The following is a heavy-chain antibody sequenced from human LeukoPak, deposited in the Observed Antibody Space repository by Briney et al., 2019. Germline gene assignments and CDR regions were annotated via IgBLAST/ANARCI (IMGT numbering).Heavy chain of an antibody. CDR3: ARRAGGYSHPYDY. CDR1: GFTLSGNY. CDR2: IYCDDTK. D-gene: IGHD4-23*01. Sequence: GGSLRLSCAVSGFTLSGNYMRWIRQAPGKGLEWVSLIYCDDTKLYADSVKGRFTISRDIPKNTLYLQMSSLRAEDTAVYYCARRAGGYSHPYDYWGQGVLVTVSS. V-gene: IGHV3-53*05. J-gene: IGHJ4*02.